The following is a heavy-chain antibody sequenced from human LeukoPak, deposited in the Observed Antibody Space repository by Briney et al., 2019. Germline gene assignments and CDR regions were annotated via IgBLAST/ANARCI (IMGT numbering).Heavy chain of an antibody. CDR2: IYTSGST. Sequence: SETLSLTCTVSGGSISSYYWSWIRQPAGKGLEWIGRIYTSGSTNYNPSLKSRVTMSVDTSKNQFSLKLSSVTAADTAVYYCARVCAVRGHYYYYYMDVWGKGTTVTISS. D-gene: IGHD3-10*01. V-gene: IGHV4-4*07. CDR1: GGSISSYY. J-gene: IGHJ6*03. CDR3: ARVCAVRGHYYYYYMDV.